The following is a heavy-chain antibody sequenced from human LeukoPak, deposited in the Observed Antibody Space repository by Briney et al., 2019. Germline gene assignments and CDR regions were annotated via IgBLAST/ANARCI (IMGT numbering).Heavy chain of an antibody. V-gene: IGHV4-34*01. CDR2: INHSGST. Sequence: SETLSLTCAVYGGSFSGYYWSWIRQPPGKGLEWIGEINHSGSTNYNPSLKSRVTISVDTSKNQFSLKLSSVTAADTAVYYCARGYCTNGVCYTWGYYFDYWGQGTLVTVSS. D-gene: IGHD2-8*01. J-gene: IGHJ4*02. CDR3: ARGYCTNGVCYTWGYYFDY. CDR1: GGSFSGYY.